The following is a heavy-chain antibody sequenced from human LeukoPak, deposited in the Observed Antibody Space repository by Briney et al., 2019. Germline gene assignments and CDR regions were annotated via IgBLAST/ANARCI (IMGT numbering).Heavy chain of an antibody. D-gene: IGHD3-3*01. CDR3: ARGRTIFGVVIALDY. CDR2: INHSGST. Sequence: GSLRLSCAASGFTFSSYSMNWVRQAPGKGLEWIGEINHSGSTNYNPSLKSRVTISVDTSKNQFSLKLSSVTAADTAVYYCARGRTIFGVVIALDYWGQGTLVTVSS. J-gene: IGHJ4*02. CDR1: GFTFSSYS. V-gene: IGHV4-34*01.